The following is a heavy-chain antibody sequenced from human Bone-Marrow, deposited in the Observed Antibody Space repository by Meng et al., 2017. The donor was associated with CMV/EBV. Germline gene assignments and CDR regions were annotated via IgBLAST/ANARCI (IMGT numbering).Heavy chain of an antibody. V-gene: IGHV1-69*05. CDR2: IIPIFGTA. D-gene: IGHD6-13*01. CDR3: ARANSSSWYGGDYYYYGMDV. Sequence: SVKVSCKASGYTFSSYAISWVRQAPGQGLEWMGGIIPIFGTANYAQKFQGRVTITTDESTSTAYMELSSLRSEDTAVYYCARANSSSWYGGDYYYYGMDVWGQGTTVTVSS. J-gene: IGHJ6*02. CDR1: GYTFSSYA.